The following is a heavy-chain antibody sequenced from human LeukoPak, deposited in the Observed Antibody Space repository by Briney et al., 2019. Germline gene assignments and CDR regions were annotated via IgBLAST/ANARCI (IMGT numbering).Heavy chain of an antibody. D-gene: IGHD3-22*01. CDR1: GFTFSSYS. Sequence: GGSLRLSCAASGFTFSSYSMNWVRQAPGKGLEWVSSISSSSSYIYYADSVKGQFTISRDNAKNSLYLQMNSLRAEDTAVYYCARDRGDSSGNDAFDIWGQGTMVTVSS. CDR2: ISSSSSYI. V-gene: IGHV3-21*01. J-gene: IGHJ3*02. CDR3: ARDRGDSSGNDAFDI.